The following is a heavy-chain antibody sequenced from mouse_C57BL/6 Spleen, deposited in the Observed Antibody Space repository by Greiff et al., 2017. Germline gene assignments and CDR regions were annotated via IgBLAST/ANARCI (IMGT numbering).Heavy chain of an antibody. D-gene: IGHD1-1*01. CDR1: GYTFTGYW. CDR2: ILPGSGST. Sequence: VQLQQSGAELMKPGASVKLSCKATGYTFTGYWIEWVKQRPGHGLEWIGEILPGSGSTNYNEKFKGKATFTADTSSNTAYMQLCSLTTEDSAIYYCARSSITTVVATDFDYWGQGTTLTVSS. CDR3: ARSSITTVVATDFDY. J-gene: IGHJ2*01. V-gene: IGHV1-9*01.